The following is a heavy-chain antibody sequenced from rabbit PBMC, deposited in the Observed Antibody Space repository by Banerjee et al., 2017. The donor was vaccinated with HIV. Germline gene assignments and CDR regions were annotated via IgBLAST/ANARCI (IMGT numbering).Heavy chain of an antibody. CDR1: GLDFSSSYW. Sequence: QSLEESGGDLVKPGASLTLTCTASGLDFSSSYWMCWVRQAPGKGPEWIGCIYNGDGNTYYASWVNGRFTMSETSSTTVTLQMTSLTAADTATYFCARPNYTGWGYGLWGQGTLVTVS. CDR2: IYNGDGNT. V-gene: IGHV1S40*01. D-gene: IGHD7-1*01. CDR3: ARPNYTGWGYGL. J-gene: IGHJ3*01.